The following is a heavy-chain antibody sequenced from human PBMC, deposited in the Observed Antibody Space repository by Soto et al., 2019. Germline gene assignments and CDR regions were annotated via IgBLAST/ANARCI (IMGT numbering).Heavy chain of an antibody. J-gene: IGHJ6*03. CDR1: GGTFTSYT. D-gene: IGHD6-6*01. V-gene: IGHV1-8*02. CDR3: ARGYSSSSAFYYYYYMDV. Sequence: ASVKVSCKASGGTFTSYTITWVRQAPGQGLERMGRMNPISGNTGYAQKFQDRVTMTRNTSISTAYVELSSLRSEDTAVYYCARGYSSSSAFYYYYYMDVWGKGTTVTVSS. CDR2: MNPISGNT.